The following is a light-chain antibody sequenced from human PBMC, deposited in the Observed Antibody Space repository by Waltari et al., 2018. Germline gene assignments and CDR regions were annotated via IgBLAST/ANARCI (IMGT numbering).Light chain of an antibody. CDR1: SSAVGNYNL. Sequence: QSALTQPAPVSGSPGQSITIPGPGPSSAVGNYNLVSWYQQHPGKAPKLMIYEGNKRPSGVSNRFSGSKSGNMASLTISGLQAEDEADYYCCSYAGSSAPRVFGGGTKLTVL. V-gene: IGLV2-23*01. J-gene: IGLJ3*02. CDR2: EGN. CDR3: CSYAGSSAPRV.